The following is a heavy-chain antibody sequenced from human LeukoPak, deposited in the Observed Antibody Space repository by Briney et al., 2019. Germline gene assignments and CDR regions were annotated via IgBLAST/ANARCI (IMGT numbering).Heavy chain of an antibody. CDR3: ARVGVVVAATGNLWFDP. D-gene: IGHD2-15*01. CDR2: ISSSGTTI. J-gene: IGHJ5*02. CDR1: GFTFSSYE. V-gene: IGHV3-48*03. Sequence: PGGSLRLSCAASGFTFSSYEMNWVRQAPGEGLGWVSYISSSGTTIYYADSVKGRFTISRDNAKNSLYLQMNSLRAEDTAVYYRARVGVVVAATGNLWFDPWGQGTLVTVSS.